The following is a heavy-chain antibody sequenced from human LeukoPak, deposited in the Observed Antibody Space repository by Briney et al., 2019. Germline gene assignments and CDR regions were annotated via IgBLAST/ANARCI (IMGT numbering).Heavy chain of an antibody. Sequence: GGSLRLSCAASGFTFCDYGMSWVRQAPGKGLEWVSGINWNGGSTGYADSVKGRFTISRDNAKDTLYLQMNSLRAEDTALYYCARAVEGSSLGSWGQGTLVTVSS. CDR2: INWNGGST. D-gene: IGHD6-13*01. J-gene: IGHJ5*02. V-gene: IGHV3-20*04. CDR3: ARAVEGSSLGS. CDR1: GFTFCDYG.